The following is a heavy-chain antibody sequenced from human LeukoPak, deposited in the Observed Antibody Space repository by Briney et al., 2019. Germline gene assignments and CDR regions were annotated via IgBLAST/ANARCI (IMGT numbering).Heavy chain of an antibody. CDR1: GGSISSYY. D-gene: IGHD2-21*02. CDR2: IYYSGST. Sequence: PSETLSLTCTVSGGSISSYYWSWIRQPPGKGLEWIGYIYYSGSTNYNPSLKSRVTISVDTSKNQFSLKLSSVTAEDTAVYYCARDAAYCGGDCYSDAFDIWGQGTMVTVSS. J-gene: IGHJ3*02. CDR3: ARDAAYCGGDCYSDAFDI. V-gene: IGHV4-59*01.